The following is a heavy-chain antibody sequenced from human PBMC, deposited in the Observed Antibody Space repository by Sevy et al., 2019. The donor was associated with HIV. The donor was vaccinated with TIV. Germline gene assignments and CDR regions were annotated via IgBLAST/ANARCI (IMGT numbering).Heavy chain of an antibody. CDR2: IWNDGNDK. CDR1: RFSFSNYA. D-gene: IGHD5-18*01. V-gene: IGHV3-33*01. CDR3: ATEYNNGYDY. Sequence: GGSLRLSCVASRFSFSNYAMHWVRQAPGKGLEWVAVIWNDGNDKSYSDSVKGRFTISRDNAKNTLYLQMNSLRAEDTAIYYCATEYNNGYDYWGHGTMVTVSS. J-gene: IGHJ4*01.